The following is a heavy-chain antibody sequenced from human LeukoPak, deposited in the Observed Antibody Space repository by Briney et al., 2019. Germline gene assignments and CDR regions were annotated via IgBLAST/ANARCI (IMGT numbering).Heavy chain of an antibody. D-gene: IGHD6-19*01. J-gene: IGHJ6*03. Sequence: SETLSLTCTVSGASISSTTYYWGWIRQPPRKGLEWIASIYYSGSTYYNPSLKSRVTISVDTSKNQFSLKLSSVTAADTAVYYCARGRGGWSVETYYYMDVWGKGTTVTVSS. CDR2: IYYSGST. CDR1: GASISSTTYY. V-gene: IGHV4-39*01. CDR3: ARGRGGWSVETYYYMDV.